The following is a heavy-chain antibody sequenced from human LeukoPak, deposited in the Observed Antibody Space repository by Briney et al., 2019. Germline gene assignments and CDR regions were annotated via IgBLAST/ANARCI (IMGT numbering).Heavy chain of an antibody. D-gene: IGHD3-10*02. CDR1: GFTFSSYA. V-gene: IGHV3-23*01. J-gene: IGHJ4*02. CDR2: ISGSGGST. CDR3: AKSVLFEGFPKYYFDY. Sequence: GGSLRLSCAASGFTFSSYAMSWVRPAPGKGLEWVSAISGSGGSTYYADSVKGRFTISRDNSKNTLYLQMNSLRAEDTAVYYCAKSVLFEGFPKYYFDYWGQGTLVTVSS.